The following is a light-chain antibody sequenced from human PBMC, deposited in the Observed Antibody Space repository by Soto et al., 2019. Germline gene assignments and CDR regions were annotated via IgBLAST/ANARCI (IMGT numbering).Light chain of an antibody. V-gene: IGKV1-9*01. Sequence: DIQLTQSPTFLSASVGDRVTITCRASQDISSSLAWYQQKPGKAPKILMYAASSLESWVPSRFSGSGSGTEFTLTISSLQPDDFATYYCQQVNSFPPFTFGGGITVEIK. CDR3: QQVNSFPPFT. CDR1: QDISSS. CDR2: AAS. J-gene: IGKJ4*01.